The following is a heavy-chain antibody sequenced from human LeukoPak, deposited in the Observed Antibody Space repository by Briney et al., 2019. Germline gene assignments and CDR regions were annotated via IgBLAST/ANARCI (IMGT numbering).Heavy chain of an antibody. Sequence: GASVKVSCKASGYTFTGYYMHWVRQAPGQGLEWMGWINPNSGGTNYAQKVQGRVTMTRDASISTAYMELSRLRSDDTAVYYCARAMQYQLLFADPWGQGTLVTVSS. CDR3: ARAMQYQLLFADP. D-gene: IGHD2-2*01. CDR2: INPNSGGT. V-gene: IGHV1-2*02. J-gene: IGHJ5*02. CDR1: GYTFTGYY.